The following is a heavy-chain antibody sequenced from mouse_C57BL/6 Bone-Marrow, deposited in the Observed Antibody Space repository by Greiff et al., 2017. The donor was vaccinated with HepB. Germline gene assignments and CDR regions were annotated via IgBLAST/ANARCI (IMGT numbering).Heavy chain of an antibody. CDR2: INYDGSST. J-gene: IGHJ2*01. CDR1: GFTFSDYY. Sequence: EVQLVESEGGLVQPGSSMKLSCTASGFTFSDYYMAWVRQVPEKGLEWVANINYDGSSTYYLDSLKSRFIISRDNAKNILYLQMSSLKSEDTATYYCARDIDGSSYFDYWGQGTTLTVSS. V-gene: IGHV5-16*01. D-gene: IGHD1-1*01. CDR3: ARDIDGSSYFDY.